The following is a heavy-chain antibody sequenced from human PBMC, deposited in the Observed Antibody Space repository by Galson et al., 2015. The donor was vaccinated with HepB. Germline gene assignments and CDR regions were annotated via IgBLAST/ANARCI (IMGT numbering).Heavy chain of an antibody. CDR2: INAGNGNT. Sequence: SVKVSCKASGYTFTSYAMHWVRQAPGQRLEWMGWINAGNGNTKYSQKFQGRVTITRDTSASTAYMELSSLRSEDTAVYYCARDGALGVPLDYWGQGTLVTVSS. D-gene: IGHD4/OR15-4a*01. CDR1: GYTFTSYA. J-gene: IGHJ4*02. V-gene: IGHV1-3*01. CDR3: ARDGALGVPLDY.